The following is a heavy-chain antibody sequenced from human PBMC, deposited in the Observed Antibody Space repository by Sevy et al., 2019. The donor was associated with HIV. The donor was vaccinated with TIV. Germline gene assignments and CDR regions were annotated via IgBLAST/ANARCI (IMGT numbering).Heavy chain of an antibody. CDR1: GGSISSYY. V-gene: IGHV4-59*13. J-gene: IGHJ6*02. D-gene: IGHD2-2*01. CDR3: ARAGGSTDWGMDV. Sequence: SETLSLTCTVSGGSISSYYWIWIRQPPGKGLEWIGYLDYSGSTNYNPSLKGRVSISVDTSKNPISLKVTSVTAADTAVYYCARAGGSTDWGMDVWGQGTTVTVSS. CDR2: LDYSGST.